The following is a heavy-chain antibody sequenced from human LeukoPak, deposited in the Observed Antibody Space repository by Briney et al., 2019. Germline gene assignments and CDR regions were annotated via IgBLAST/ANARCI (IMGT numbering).Heavy chain of an antibody. V-gene: IGHV1-24*01. Sequence: ASVKVSCKVSGYTLTELSMHWVRQAPGKGLEWMGGFDPEDGETIYAQKFQGRVTMTEDTSTDTAYMELSSLRSEDTAVYYCETGLPDTAAGTGFLDYYYYMDVWGKGTTVTVSS. CDR2: FDPEDGET. CDR1: GYTLTELS. D-gene: IGHD6-13*01. J-gene: IGHJ6*03. CDR3: ETGLPDTAAGTGFLDYYYYMDV.